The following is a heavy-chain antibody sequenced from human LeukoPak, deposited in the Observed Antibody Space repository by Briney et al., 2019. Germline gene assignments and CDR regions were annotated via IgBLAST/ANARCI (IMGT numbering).Heavy chain of an antibody. Sequence: PGGSLRLSCAASGSTFSSYSMNWVRQAPGKGLEWVSSISSSSSYIYYADSVKGRSTISRDNAKNSLYLQMNGLRAEDTAVYYCARPQQGSSGYYPYDAFDIWGQGTMVTVSS. V-gene: IGHV3-21*01. J-gene: IGHJ3*02. D-gene: IGHD3-22*01. CDR2: ISSSSSYI. CDR3: ARPQQGSSGYYPYDAFDI. CDR1: GSTFSSYS.